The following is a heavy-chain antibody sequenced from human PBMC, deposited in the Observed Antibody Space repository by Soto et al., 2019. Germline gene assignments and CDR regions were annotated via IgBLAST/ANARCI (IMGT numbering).Heavy chain of an antibody. Sequence: SQTLSLTCAISGDSVSSNSAIWNWFRQSPSRGLEWLGRTYYPSKWYIVYALSVKSRISINPDTSKNQVSLQLNFVPPEDSVVFYCARVYSSGWSFYYGTDVWGQGTTVTVSS. D-gene: IGHD6-19*01. CDR3: ARVYSSGWSFYYGTDV. CDR1: GDSVSSNSAI. J-gene: IGHJ6*02. CDR2: TYYPSKWYI. V-gene: IGHV6-1*01.